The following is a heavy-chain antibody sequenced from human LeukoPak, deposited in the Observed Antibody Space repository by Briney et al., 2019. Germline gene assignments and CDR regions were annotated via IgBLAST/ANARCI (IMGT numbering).Heavy chain of an antibody. V-gene: IGHV3-30-3*01. Sequence: GGSLRLSCAASGFTFSSYAMHWVRQAPGKGLEWVAVISYDGSNKYYADSVKGRFTISRDNSKNTLYLQMNSLRAEDTAVYYCARGGGASRHNWFDPWGQGTLSPSPQ. D-gene: IGHD2-21*01. CDR1: GFTFSSYA. CDR2: ISYDGSNK. J-gene: IGHJ5*02. CDR3: ARGGGASRHNWFDP.